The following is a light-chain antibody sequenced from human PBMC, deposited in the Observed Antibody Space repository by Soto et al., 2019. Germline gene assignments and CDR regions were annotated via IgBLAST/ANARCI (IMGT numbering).Light chain of an antibody. Sequence: DIGMTRYPSSLSASVGDRVTITWEASQDIGNFLTWYQQKQGRAPVLLIYDAANLATGVPPRFSGSGYGRDLTITISSLKTEDIAAYYCQQYDRLPITFGQGTRLEIK. V-gene: IGKV1-33*01. CDR2: DAA. J-gene: IGKJ5*01. CDR1: QDIGNF. CDR3: QQYDRLPIT.